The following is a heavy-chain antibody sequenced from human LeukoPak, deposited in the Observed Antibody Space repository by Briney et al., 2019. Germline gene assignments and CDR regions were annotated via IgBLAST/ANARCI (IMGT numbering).Heavy chain of an antibody. V-gene: IGHV3-21*01. Sequence: PGGSLRLSCAASGFTFSSYSMNWVRQAPGKGLEWVSSISSSSSYIYYADSVKGRFTISRDNAKNSLYLQMNSLRAEDTAVYYCARDNVLPYYMDVWGKGTTVTTSS. D-gene: IGHD3-10*01. CDR1: GFTFSSYS. CDR3: ARDNVLPYYMDV. CDR2: ISSSSSYI. J-gene: IGHJ6*03.